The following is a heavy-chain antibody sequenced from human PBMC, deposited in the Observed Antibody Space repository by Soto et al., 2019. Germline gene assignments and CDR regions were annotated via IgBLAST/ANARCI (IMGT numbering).Heavy chain of an antibody. D-gene: IGHD6-19*01. Sequence: GGSLRLSCAASGFTFSSYGMHWVRQAPGKGLEWVAVISYDGSNKYYADSVKGRFTISRDNSKNTLYLQMNSLRAEDTAVYYCAKDKRYSSGWYAGYYYYYYGMDVWGQGTTVTVSS. V-gene: IGHV3-30*18. CDR1: GFTFSSYG. CDR3: AKDKRYSSGWYAGYYYYYYGMDV. J-gene: IGHJ6*02. CDR2: ISYDGSNK.